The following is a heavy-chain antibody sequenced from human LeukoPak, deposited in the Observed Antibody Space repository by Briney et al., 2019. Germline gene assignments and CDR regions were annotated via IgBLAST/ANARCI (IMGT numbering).Heavy chain of an antibody. J-gene: IGHJ3*02. CDR1: GDSISSINYY. D-gene: IGHD6-19*01. Sequence: SETLSLTCTVSGDSISSINYYWGWIRQPPGKGLEWIGSSYYSGSTYYNPSLKSRVTISVDTSKNQFSLKLSSVTAADTAVYYCARVPAVAGSNAFDIWGQGTMVTVSS. CDR3: ARVPAVAGSNAFDI. CDR2: SYYSGST. V-gene: IGHV4-39*07.